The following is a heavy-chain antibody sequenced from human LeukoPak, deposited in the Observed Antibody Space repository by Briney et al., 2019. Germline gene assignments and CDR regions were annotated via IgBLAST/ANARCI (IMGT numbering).Heavy chain of an antibody. CDR1: GRSISSGSYY. CDR3: ARALYDSSLRATWFDP. Sequence: SQTLSLTCTVSGRSISSGSYYWSWIRQPAGKGLEWIGRIYTSGSTNYNPSLKSRVTISVDTSKNQFSLKLSSVTAADTAVYYCARALYDSSLRATWFDPWGQGTLVSVSS. D-gene: IGHD3-22*01. V-gene: IGHV4-61*02. J-gene: IGHJ5*02. CDR2: IYTSGST.